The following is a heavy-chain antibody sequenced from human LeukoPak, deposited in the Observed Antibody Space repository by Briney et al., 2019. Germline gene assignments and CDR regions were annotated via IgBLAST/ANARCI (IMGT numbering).Heavy chain of an antibody. V-gene: IGHV3-23*01. D-gene: IGHD2-15*01. CDR3: AKGGPHSRFCSGVASRGCWFDP. CDR1: GFTFSSYA. Sequence: GGSLRLSCAASGFTFSSYAMSWVRQAPGKGLEWVSAISGSGGSTYYADSVKGRFTISRDNSKNTLYLQMNSLRAEDTAVYYCAKGGPHSRFCSGVASRGCWFDPWGQGTLVTVSS. CDR2: ISGSGGST. J-gene: IGHJ5*02.